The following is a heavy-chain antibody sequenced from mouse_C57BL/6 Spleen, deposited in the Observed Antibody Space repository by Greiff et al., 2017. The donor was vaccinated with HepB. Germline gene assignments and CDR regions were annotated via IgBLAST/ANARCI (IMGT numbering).Heavy chain of an antibody. V-gene: IGHV10-3*01. CDR3: VRDGGRDGYYSWFAY. J-gene: IGHJ3*01. CDR1: GFTFNTYA. Sequence: EVQLVESGGGLVQPKGSLKLSCAASGFTFNTYAMHWVRQAPGKGLEWVARIRSKSSNYATYYADSVKDRFTISRDDSQSMLYLQMNNLKTEDTAMYYCVRDGGRDGYYSWFAYWGQGTLVTVSA. D-gene: IGHD2-3*01. CDR2: IRSKSSNYAT.